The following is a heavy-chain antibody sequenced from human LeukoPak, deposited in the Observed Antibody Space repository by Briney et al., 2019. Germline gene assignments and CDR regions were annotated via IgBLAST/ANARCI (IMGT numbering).Heavy chain of an antibody. J-gene: IGHJ6*03. CDR1: GGTFSSYA. CDR2: IIPIFGTA. CDR3: ARGIPECSSTSCYDVYYYYMDV. D-gene: IGHD2-2*01. Sequence: GASVKVSCKASGGTFSSYAISWVRQAPGQGLEWMGGIIPIFGTANYAQKFQGRVTITTDESTSTAYMELSSLRSEDTAVYYCARGIPECSSTSCYDVYYYYMDVWGKGTTVTVSS. V-gene: IGHV1-69*05.